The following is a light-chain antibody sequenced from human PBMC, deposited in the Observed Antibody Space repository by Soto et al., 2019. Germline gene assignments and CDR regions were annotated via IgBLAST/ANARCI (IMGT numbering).Light chain of an antibody. V-gene: IGLV1-44*01. J-gene: IGLJ2*01. CDR1: SSNIGSNT. CDR3: AAWDDSLSGPV. CDR2: SNN. Sequence: QSVLTQPPSASGTPGQRVTISCSGSSSNIGSNTVNWYQQVPGTAPKLLIYSNNQRPSGVPDRFSGSKSGTSASLAISGLQSEDAADYYCAAWDDSLSGPVFGGGTKLTVL.